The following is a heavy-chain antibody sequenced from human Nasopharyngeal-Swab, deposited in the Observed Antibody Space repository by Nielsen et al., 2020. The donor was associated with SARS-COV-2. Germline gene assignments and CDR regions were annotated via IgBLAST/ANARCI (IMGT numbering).Heavy chain of an antibody. D-gene: IGHD2-21*01. CDR3: ARVVVGTGGYYYYMDV. V-gene: IGHV4-59*01. Sequence: SETLSLTCTVSFFSISGYYWSWIRQPPGKGLEWIGYIYYSGSTNYNPSLKSRVTISVDTSKNQFSLKLSSVTAADTAVYYCARVVVGTGGYYYYMDVWGKGTTITVSS. CDR1: FFSISGYY. J-gene: IGHJ6*03. CDR2: IYYSGST.